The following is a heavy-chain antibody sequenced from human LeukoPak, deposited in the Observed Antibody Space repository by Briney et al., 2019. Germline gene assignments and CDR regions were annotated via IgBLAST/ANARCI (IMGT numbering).Heavy chain of an antibody. CDR2: IYHSGST. CDR1: GYSISSGYY. J-gene: IGHJ4*02. D-gene: IGHD2-2*02. V-gene: IGHV4-38-2*02. CDR3: ARDPVTLGYCSSTSCYIGFDY. Sequence: SETLSLTCTVSGYSISSGYYWGWIRPPPGKGLEWIGSIYHSGSTYYNPSLKSRVTISVDTSKNQFSLKLSSVTAADTAVYYCARDPVTLGYCSSTSCYIGFDYWGQGTLVTVSS.